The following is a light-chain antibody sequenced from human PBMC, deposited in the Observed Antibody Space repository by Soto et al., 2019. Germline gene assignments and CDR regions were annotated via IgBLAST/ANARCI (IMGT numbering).Light chain of an antibody. Sequence: QCALTQPASVSGFPGQSITISCTGTSSDVGAYDYVSWYQQHPDKAPKLMIYEVSNRPSGVSNRFSGSKSVNTATLTISELQAEDEADYYCSSYTSSSTRVFGTGTKVTVL. V-gene: IGLV2-14*03. CDR3: SSYTSSSTRV. CDR2: EVS. J-gene: IGLJ1*01. CDR1: SSDVGAYDY.